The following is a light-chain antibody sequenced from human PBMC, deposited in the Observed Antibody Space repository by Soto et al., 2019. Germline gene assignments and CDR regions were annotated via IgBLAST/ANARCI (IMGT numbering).Light chain of an antibody. CDR2: GAS. J-gene: IGKJ4*01. CDR3: QPCGVSPT. CDR1: QTISNTL. Sequence: EIELTQSPGTLSLSPGDRATLSCRASQTISNTLLALYQQTPGQAPRLLISGASGRAAGISDRCGGSGSATDFTLSISRLPPEYFAVYYCQPCGVSPTFGEGTKVEIK. V-gene: IGKV3-20*01.